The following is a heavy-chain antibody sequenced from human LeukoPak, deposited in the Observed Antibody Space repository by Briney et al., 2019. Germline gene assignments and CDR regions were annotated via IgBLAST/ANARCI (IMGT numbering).Heavy chain of an antibody. D-gene: IGHD1-26*01. J-gene: IGHJ6*02. Sequence: GESLKISCKGSGYSFASYWIGLVRQMPGKGLEWMGIIYPGDSDTRYSPSFQGQVTISADKSISTAYLQWSSLKASDTAMYYCARRSYYEDYYYGMDVWGQGTTVTVSS. CDR1: GYSFASYW. CDR2: IYPGDSDT. CDR3: ARRSYYEDYYYGMDV. V-gene: IGHV5-51*01.